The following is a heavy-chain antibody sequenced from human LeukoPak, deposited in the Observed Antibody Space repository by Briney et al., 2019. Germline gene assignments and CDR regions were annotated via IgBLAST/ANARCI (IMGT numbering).Heavy chain of an antibody. V-gene: IGHV3-7*03. CDR1: GFTFSSSW. J-gene: IGHJ2*01. CDR3: ARPHNNWRWYFDL. Sequence: GGSLRLSCAASGFTFSSSWMNWVCQSPGKGLEWVANIKEDGTEKYYVDSVKGRFTIFRDNAKNSLYLQMNSLRAEDTAVYYCARPHNNWRWYFDLWGRGTLVTVSS. CDR2: IKEDGTEK. D-gene: IGHD3-3*01.